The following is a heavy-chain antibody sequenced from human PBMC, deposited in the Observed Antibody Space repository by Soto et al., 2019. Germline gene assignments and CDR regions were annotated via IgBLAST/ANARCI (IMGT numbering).Heavy chain of an antibody. CDR1: GYTFTSYY. J-gene: IGHJ4*02. Sequence: ASVKVSCKASGYTFTSYYMHWVRQAPGQGLEWMGIINPSGGSTSYAQKFQGRVTMTRDTSTSTVYMELSSLRSEDTAVYYCARGGRDFYGDLQTDYWGQGTLVTVSS. D-gene: IGHD4-17*01. CDR2: INPSGGST. CDR3: ARGGRDFYGDLQTDY. V-gene: IGHV1-46*03.